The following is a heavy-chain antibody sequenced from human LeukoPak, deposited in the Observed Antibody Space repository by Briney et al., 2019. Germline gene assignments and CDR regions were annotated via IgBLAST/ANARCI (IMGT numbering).Heavy chain of an antibody. V-gene: IGHV1-2*02. Sequence: ASVKVSCKASGYTFTSYYMHWVRQAPGQGLEWMGWINPNTGDTNYAQKFQGRVTMTRDTSTNTAYMDLSGLRSDDTAVYYCSRYYRYFDYWGQGTLVTVSS. J-gene: IGHJ4*02. CDR2: INPNTGDT. D-gene: IGHD3-10*01. CDR1: GYTFTSYY. CDR3: SRYYRYFDY.